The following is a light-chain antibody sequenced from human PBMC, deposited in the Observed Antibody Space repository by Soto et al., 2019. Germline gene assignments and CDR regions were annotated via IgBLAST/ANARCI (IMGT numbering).Light chain of an antibody. CDR3: QQRNIWPPVT. CDR2: GAF. V-gene: IGKV3-11*01. CDR1: PSVTTF. Sequence: EILLTQSPATRSLYRGEKSTLXXRASPSVTTFLAWYHQKPGQAPRLLXYGAFNRATGIPARFSGSGSGTDFTLTISSLEPEDFAVYYCQQRNIWPPVTFGQGTRLEIK. J-gene: IGKJ5*01.